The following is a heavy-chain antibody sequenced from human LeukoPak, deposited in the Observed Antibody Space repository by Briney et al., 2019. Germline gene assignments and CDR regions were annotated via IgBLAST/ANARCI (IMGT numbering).Heavy chain of an antibody. CDR2: ISSSSSYI. CDR1: GFTFSSYS. Sequence: GGSLRLSCAASGFTFSSYSMNWVRQAPGKGLEWVSSISSSSSYIYFADSVKGRFTISRHNSRNTLYLQMNSLRVEDTAVYFCTRVTSRYWYFDLWGRGTLVTVSS. V-gene: IGHV3-21*04. CDR3: TRVTSRYWYFDL. J-gene: IGHJ2*01. D-gene: IGHD4-17*01.